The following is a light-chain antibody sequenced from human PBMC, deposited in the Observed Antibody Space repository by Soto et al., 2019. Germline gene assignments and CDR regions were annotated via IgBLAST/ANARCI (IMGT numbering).Light chain of an antibody. J-gene: IGKJ5*01. CDR3: QQYNSWPPLT. Sequence: EIVMTQSPATLSVSPGERATLSCRASQSVSNSLAWYQQKPGQAPRLLIYGASTRATGIPARFSGSGSGTEFTLTISSLQSEDFAVYYCQQYNSWPPLTFGQGTRLEIK. CDR2: GAS. CDR1: QSVSNS. V-gene: IGKV3-15*01.